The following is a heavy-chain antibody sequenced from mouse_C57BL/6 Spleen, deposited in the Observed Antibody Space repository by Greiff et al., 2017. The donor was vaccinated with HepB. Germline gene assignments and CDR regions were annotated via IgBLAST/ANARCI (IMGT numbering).Heavy chain of an antibody. J-gene: IGHJ4*01. CDR1: GFTFSDYG. Sequence: DVHLVESGGGLVKPGGSLKLSCAASGFTFSDYGMHWVRQAPEKGLEWVAYISSGSSTIYYADTVKGRFTISRDNAKNTLFLQMTSLRSEDTAMYYCAGYDYDEGYAMDYWGQGTSVTVSS. D-gene: IGHD2-4*01. CDR2: ISSGSSTI. V-gene: IGHV5-17*01. CDR3: AGYDYDEGYAMDY.